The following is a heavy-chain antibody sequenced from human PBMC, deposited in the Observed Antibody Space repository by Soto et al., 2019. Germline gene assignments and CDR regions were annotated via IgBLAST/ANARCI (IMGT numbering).Heavy chain of an antibody. CDR3: AGAKRSHYYDSSGYLDY. J-gene: IGHJ4*02. V-gene: IGHV4-61*01. Sequence: LSLTCTVSGGSVSSGSYYWSWIRQPPGKGLEWIGYIYYSGSTNYNPSLKSRVTISVDTSKNQFSLKLSSVTAADTAVYYCAGAKRSHYYDSSGYLDYWGQGTLVTVSS. CDR2: IYYSGST. D-gene: IGHD3-22*01. CDR1: GGSVSSGSYY.